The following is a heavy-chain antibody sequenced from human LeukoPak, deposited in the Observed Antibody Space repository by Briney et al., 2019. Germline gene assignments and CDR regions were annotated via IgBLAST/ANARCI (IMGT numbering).Heavy chain of an antibody. CDR3: ARMVRFGEVTGYYYGMDV. CDR2: MYYSGHV. Sequence: SETLSLTCTVSGGSVNSNTYYWTWIRQPPGKGLEWIGHMYYSGHVDYNPSLKSRLTMSLDTSKNQFSLKLDSVSAADTAVYYCARMVRFGEVTGYYYGMDVWGRGTTVIVYS. D-gene: IGHD3-10*01. J-gene: IGHJ6*04. CDR1: GGSVNSNTYY. V-gene: IGHV4-61*01.